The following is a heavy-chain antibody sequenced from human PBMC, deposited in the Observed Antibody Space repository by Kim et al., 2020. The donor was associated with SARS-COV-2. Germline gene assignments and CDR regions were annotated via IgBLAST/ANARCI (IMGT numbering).Heavy chain of an antibody. CDR3: TTAPDNTSSSWLRSWYEVPHGMDV. J-gene: IGHJ6*02. CDR1: GFTFSNAW. CDR2: IKSKTDGGTT. Sequence: GGSLRLSCAASGFTFSNAWMSWVRQAPGKGLEWVGRIKSKTDGGTTDYAAPVKGRFTISRDDSKNTLYLQMNSLKTEDTAVYYCTTAPDNTSSSWLRSWYEVPHGMDVWGQGTTVTVSS. D-gene: IGHD6-13*01. V-gene: IGHV3-15*01.